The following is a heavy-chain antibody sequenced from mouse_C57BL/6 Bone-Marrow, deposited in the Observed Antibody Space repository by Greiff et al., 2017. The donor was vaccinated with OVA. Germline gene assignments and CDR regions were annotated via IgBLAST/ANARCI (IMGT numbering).Heavy chain of an antibody. CDR2: ISGGGDNT. V-gene: IGHV5-9*01. D-gene: IGHD1-1*01. CDR3: ARQGYYGSGAMDY. Sequence: EVKLVESGGGLVKPGGSLKLSCAASGFTFSSYTMSWVRQTPEKRLEWVATISGGGDNTYYPDSVKGRFTISRDNAKNTLYLQMSSLRSEDTALYYCARQGYYGSGAMDYWGQGTSVTVSS. CDR1: GFTFSSYT. J-gene: IGHJ4*01.